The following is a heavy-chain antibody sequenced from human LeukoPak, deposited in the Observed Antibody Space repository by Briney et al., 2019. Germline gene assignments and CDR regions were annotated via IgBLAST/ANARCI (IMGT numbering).Heavy chain of an antibody. CDR3: ARGPWNPKNYLDY. Sequence: GASAKVSCKASGYTFTSYGISWVRQAPGQGLEWMGWISAYNGNTNYAQKLQGRVTMTTDTSTSTVYMELSSLTSEDTAVYYCARGPWNPKNYLDYWGQGTRATVSS. J-gene: IGHJ4*02. V-gene: IGHV1-18*01. D-gene: IGHD1-1*01. CDR2: ISAYNGNT. CDR1: GYTFTSYG.